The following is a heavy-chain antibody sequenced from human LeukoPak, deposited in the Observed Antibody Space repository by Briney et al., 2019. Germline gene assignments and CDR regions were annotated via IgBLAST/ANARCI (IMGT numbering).Heavy chain of an antibody. CDR1: GFTFSSYW. CDR2: INQDGSEK. J-gene: IGHJ4*02. V-gene: IGHV3-7*01. CDR3: ARDQGQRYGFDY. Sequence: GGSLRLSCAASGFTFSSYWMTWVRQAPGKGLEWVANINQDGSEKYYVDSVKGRFTISRDNAKNSLYLQMNSLRIEDTAVYYCARDQGQRYGFDYWGQGTLVTVSS. D-gene: IGHD1-1*01.